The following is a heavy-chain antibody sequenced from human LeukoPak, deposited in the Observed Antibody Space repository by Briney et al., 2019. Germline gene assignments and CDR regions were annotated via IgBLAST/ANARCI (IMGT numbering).Heavy chain of an antibody. V-gene: IGHV1-69*01. CDR3: ARGKLVHDFWSGYNY. Sequence: SVKVSCKASGGTFSSYAISWVRQAPGQGLEWMGGIIPIFGTANYAQKFQGRVTITADESTSTAYMELSSLRSEDTAVYYCARGKLVHDFWSGYNYWGQGTQVTVSS. J-gene: IGHJ4*02. CDR1: GGTFSSYA. CDR2: IIPIFGTA. D-gene: IGHD3-3*01.